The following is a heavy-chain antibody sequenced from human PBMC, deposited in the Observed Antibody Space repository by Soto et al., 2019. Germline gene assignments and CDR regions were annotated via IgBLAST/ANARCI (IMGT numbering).Heavy chain of an antibody. Sequence: GGSLRLSCAASGFTFTNYTMSWVRQAPGKGLEWISSSGGVGGGTYCADSVKGRFTLSRDNSKNTLYLQMHSLRADDTAVYYCAKGGSSGSGYFWGVDFWGQGTLVTVSS. J-gene: IGHJ4*02. CDR3: AKGGSSGSGYFWGVDF. CDR2: SGGVGGGT. V-gene: IGHV3-23*01. CDR1: GFTFTNYT. D-gene: IGHD3-22*01.